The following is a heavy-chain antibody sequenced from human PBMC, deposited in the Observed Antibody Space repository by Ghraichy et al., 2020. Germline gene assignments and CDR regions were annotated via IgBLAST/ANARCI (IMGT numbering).Heavy chain of an antibody. CDR3: ARDDWNDVRDDAFDI. V-gene: IGHV1-69*13. CDR1: GGTFSSYA. CDR2: IIPIFGTA. J-gene: IGHJ3*02. Sequence: SVKVSCKASGGTFSSYAISWVRQAPGQGLEWMGGIIPIFGTANYAQKFQGRVTITADESTSTAYMELSSLRSEDTAVYYCARDDWNDVRDDAFDIWGQGTMVTVSS. D-gene: IGHD1-1*01.